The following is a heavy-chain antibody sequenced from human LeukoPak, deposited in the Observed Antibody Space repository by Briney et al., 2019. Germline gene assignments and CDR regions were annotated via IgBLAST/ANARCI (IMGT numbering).Heavy chain of an antibody. CDR3: ARCIVGATGGDY. CDR2: INPNSGGT. V-gene: IGHV1-2*02. J-gene: IGHJ4*02. D-gene: IGHD1-26*01. CDR1: GYTFTGYY. Sequence: ASVKVSCKASGYTFTGYYMHWVRQAPGQGLEWMGWINPNSGGTNYAQKFQGRVTMTRDTSISTAYMELSRLRSDDTAVYYCARCIVGATGGDYWGQGTLVTVSS.